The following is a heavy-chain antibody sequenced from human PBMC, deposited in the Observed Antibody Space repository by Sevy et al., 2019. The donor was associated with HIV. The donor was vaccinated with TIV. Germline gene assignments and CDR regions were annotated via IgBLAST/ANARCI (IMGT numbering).Heavy chain of an antibody. J-gene: IGHJ4*02. Sequence: GGSLRLSCAASGFTFSSYGMHWVRQAPGKGLEWVAVISYDGSNKYYADSVKGRFTISRDNSKNTLYLQMNSLRAEDTAVYYCAKGDYGDYGGVDYWGQRTLVTVSS. CDR2: ISYDGSNK. CDR1: GFTFSSYG. CDR3: AKGDYGDYGGVDY. V-gene: IGHV3-30*18. D-gene: IGHD4-17*01.